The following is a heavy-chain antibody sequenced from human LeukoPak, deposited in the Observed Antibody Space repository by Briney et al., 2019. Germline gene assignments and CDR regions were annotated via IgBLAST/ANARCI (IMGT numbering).Heavy chain of an antibody. J-gene: IGHJ4*02. V-gene: IGHV4-31*03. Sequence: SETLSLTCTVSGGSISSGGYYWSWIRQHPGKGLERVGYIYYSGSTYYNPSLKSRVTISVDTSKIQFSLKLSSVTAADTAVYYCARDSVDSSGYYHYFDYWGQGTLVTVSS. CDR1: GGSISSGGYY. D-gene: IGHD3-22*01. CDR3: ARDSVDSSGYYHYFDY. CDR2: IYYSGST.